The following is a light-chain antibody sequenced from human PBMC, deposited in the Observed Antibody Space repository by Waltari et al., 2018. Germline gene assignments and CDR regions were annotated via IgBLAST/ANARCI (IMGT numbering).Light chain of an antibody. V-gene: IGKV1-39*01. J-gene: IGKJ2*03. CDR2: EAS. Sequence: DIVMTQSPSSLYASVGDKVTITCRASQIISNYLNWYQQKPGEAPKLLMYEASTLESGVPSRFSGGRSGTDFTLTINSLQPEDVATYYCQQSYNYPRSFGQGTKLE. CDR3: QQSYNYPRS. CDR1: QIISNY.